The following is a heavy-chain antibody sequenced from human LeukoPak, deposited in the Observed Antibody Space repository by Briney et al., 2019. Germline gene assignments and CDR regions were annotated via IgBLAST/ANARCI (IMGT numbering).Heavy chain of an antibody. D-gene: IGHD1-26*01. Sequence: SETLSLTCTVSGGSISSYYWSWIRQPPGKGLEWIGYIYTSGSTNYNPSLKSRVTISVDPSKNQFSLKLSPVTAADTAVYYCARRSGSLGWFDPWGQGTLVTVSS. CDR1: GGSISSYY. CDR3: ARRSGSLGWFDP. J-gene: IGHJ5*02. V-gene: IGHV4-4*09. CDR2: IYTSGST.